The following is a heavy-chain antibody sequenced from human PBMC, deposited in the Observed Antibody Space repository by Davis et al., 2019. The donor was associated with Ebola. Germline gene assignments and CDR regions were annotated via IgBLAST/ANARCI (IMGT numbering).Heavy chain of an antibody. V-gene: IGHV1-3*01. CDR1: GYTFTSYA. Sequence: AASVKVSCKASGYTFTSYAMHWVRQAPGQRLEWMGWINAGNGNTKYSQKFQGRVAITRDTSASTAYMDLSSLTSEDTTMYYCARNPVGTAHFDYWGQGTLVIVSS. J-gene: IGHJ4*02. CDR2: INAGNGNT. D-gene: IGHD4-23*01. CDR3: ARNPVGTAHFDY.